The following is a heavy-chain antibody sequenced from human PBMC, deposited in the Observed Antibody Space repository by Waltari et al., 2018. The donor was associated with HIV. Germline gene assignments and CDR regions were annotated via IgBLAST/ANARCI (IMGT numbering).Heavy chain of an antibody. D-gene: IGHD4-17*01. J-gene: IGHJ6*03. V-gene: IGHV1-18*04. Sequence: QVQLVQSGHEVTKLGAPVQVSCKASGYTFTNYGITWVRQAPGQGLEWMGWIGPYNDNTNYAQNLQGRVTMTTDISTNTAYMELRSLRSDDTAVYYCARGRYGVGFYMDVWGKGTTVTVSS. CDR3: ARGRYGVGFYMDV. CDR2: IGPYNDNT. CDR1: GYTFTNYG.